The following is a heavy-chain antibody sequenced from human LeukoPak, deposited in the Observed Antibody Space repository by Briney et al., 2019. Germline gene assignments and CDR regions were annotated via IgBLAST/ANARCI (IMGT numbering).Heavy chain of an antibody. D-gene: IGHD1-7*01. CDR3: ARDRPQRKYNWNYAPDY. CDR2: ISTSSGYR. CDR1: GFSFTRYS. J-gene: IGHJ4*02. Sequence: SGGSLRLSCAASGFSFTRYSMNWVRQAPGKGLEWVSSISTSSGYRYYADSVKGRFTISRDNAKNSLYLRMNSLRAEDTAVYYCARDRPQRKYNWNYAPDYWGQGTLVTVSS. V-gene: IGHV3-21*01.